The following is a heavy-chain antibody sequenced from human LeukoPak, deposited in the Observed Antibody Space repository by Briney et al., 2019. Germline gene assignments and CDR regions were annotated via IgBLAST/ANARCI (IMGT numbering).Heavy chain of an antibody. Sequence: GGSLRLSCSASGFIFSNYDMHWVRQAPGKGLEWVANIKQDGSEKYYVDSVKGRFTISRDNAKNSLYLQMNSLRAEDTAVYYCARDHRGITMVRGARIKLYYFDYWGQGTLVTVSS. CDR3: ARDHRGITMVRGARIKLYYFDY. CDR2: IKQDGSEK. V-gene: IGHV3-7*03. CDR1: GFIFSNYD. J-gene: IGHJ4*02. D-gene: IGHD3-10*01.